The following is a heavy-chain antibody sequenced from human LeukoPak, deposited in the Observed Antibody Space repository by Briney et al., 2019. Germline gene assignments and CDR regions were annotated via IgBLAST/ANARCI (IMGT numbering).Heavy chain of an antibody. CDR2: IHYDGYTT. D-gene: IGHD3-16*01. CDR1: GFPLSTYG. Sequence: GGSLRLSCVTSGFPLSTYGVHWVRHAPGSGLEWLAYIHYDGYTTNYADSVKGRFTISRENSKNTLYLQMNSLRTEDTAVYYCAKDVAYTFVYWGQGTLVTVSS. V-gene: IGHV3-30*02. J-gene: IGHJ4*02. CDR3: AKDVAYTFVY.